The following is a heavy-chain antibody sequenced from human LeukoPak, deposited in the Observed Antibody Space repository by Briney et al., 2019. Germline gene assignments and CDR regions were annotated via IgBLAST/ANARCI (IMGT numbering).Heavy chain of an antibody. CDR1: GFTFSSYA. V-gene: IGHV3-30-3*01. D-gene: IGHD3-10*01. CDR3: ARDLRSGYTPFLLWGMDV. Sequence: GGSLRLSCAASGFTFSSYAMHWVRQAPGKGLEWVAVISYDGSNKYYADSVKGRFTISRDNSKNTLYLQMNSLRAEDTAVYYCARDLRSGYTPFLLWGMDVWGQGTTVTVSS. J-gene: IGHJ6*02. CDR2: ISYDGSNK.